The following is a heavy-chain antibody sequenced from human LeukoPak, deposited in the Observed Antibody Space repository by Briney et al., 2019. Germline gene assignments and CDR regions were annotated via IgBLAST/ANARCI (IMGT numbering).Heavy chain of an antibody. V-gene: IGHV1-69*04. CDR3: ARDDRYYYDSSGYYFG. J-gene: IGHJ4*02. Sequence: SSVKVSCKASGGTFSSYTISWVRQAPGQGLEWMGRIIPILGIANYAQKFQGRVTITADKSTSTAYMELRSLRSEDTAVYYCARDDRYYYDSSGYYFGWGQGTLVTVSS. CDR2: IIPILGIA. D-gene: IGHD3-22*01. CDR1: GGTFSSYT.